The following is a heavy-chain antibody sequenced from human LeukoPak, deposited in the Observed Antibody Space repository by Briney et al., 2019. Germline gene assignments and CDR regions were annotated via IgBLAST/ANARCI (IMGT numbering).Heavy chain of an antibody. V-gene: IGHV4-4*07. D-gene: IGHD3-9*01. Sequence: SETLSLTCTVSGGSISSYYWSWIRQPAGKGLKWIGRIYTSGSTNYNPSLKSRVTMSVDTSKNQFSLKLSSVTAADTAVYYCARGPYYDILTGYYDLDYWGQGTLVTVSS. CDR3: ARGPYYDILTGYYDLDY. CDR1: GGSISSYY. J-gene: IGHJ4*02. CDR2: IYTSGST.